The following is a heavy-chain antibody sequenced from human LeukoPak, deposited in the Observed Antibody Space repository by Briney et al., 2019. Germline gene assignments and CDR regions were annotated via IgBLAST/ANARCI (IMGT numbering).Heavy chain of an antibody. CDR1: GYTFTPYS. Sequence: GASVKVSCKASGYTFTPYSINWVRQAPGQGLEWMGWINTNTGNPTYAQAFTGRFVFSLDTSVSTAYLQISSLEAKDTAVYYCTRDASTINFDYWGQGTLVTVSS. CDR2: INTNTGNP. V-gene: IGHV7-4-1*02. D-gene: IGHD3-3*01. CDR3: TRDASTINFDY. J-gene: IGHJ4*02.